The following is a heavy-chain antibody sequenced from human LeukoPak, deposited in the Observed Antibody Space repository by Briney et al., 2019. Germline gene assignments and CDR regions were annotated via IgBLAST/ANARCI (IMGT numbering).Heavy chain of an antibody. J-gene: IGHJ4*02. CDR1: GFTFSSYG. D-gene: IGHD5-24*01. CDR3: ARDGGRDGYNYLSY. Sequence: PGRSLRLSCAASGFTFSSYGMHWVRQAPGKGLEWVAVIWYDGSNKYYADSVKGRFTISRDNSKNTLYLQMNSLRAEDTAVYYCARDGGRDGYNYLSYWGQGTLVTVSS. CDR2: IWYDGSNK. V-gene: IGHV3-33*01.